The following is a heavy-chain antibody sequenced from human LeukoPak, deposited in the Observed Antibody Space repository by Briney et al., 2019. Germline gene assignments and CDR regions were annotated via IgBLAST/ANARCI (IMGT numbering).Heavy chain of an antibody. V-gene: IGHV4-39*01. J-gene: IGHJ5*02. CDR1: GGSISSSNYY. CDR2: IYYSGST. Sequence: SETLSLTCTVSGGSISSSNYYWGWIRQPPGNGLEWIGSIYYSGSTYYNPSLKSRVTISVDTSKNQFSLKLSSVTAADTAVYYCARLLGTHINYFDPWGQGTLVTVSS. D-gene: IGHD2-21*01. CDR3: ARLLGTHINYFDP.